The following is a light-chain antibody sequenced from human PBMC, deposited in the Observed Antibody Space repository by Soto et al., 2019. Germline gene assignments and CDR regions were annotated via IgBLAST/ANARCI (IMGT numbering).Light chain of an antibody. V-gene: IGLV1-51*01. CDR3: GTWDSSLSTGVV. CDR2: DDN. Sequence: QSVLTQPPSVSAAPGQKVTISCSGSRSNIETNYVSWYQHLPGAAPKLLIYDDNERPSGIPDRFSGSKSGTSATLGITGLQTGDEADYYCGTWDSSLSTGVVFGGGTKLTVL. J-gene: IGLJ2*01. CDR1: RSNIETNY.